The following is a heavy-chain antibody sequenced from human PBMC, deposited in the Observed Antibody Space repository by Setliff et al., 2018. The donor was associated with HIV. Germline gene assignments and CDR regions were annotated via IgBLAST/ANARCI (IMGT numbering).Heavy chain of an antibody. CDR2: IFHSENT. V-gene: IGHV4-4*02. Sequence: PSETLSLTCAVSGGSISRSNWWSWVRQPPGKGLEWIGEIFHSENTNYNPSLKSRVTISVDKSKNQFSLKVTSVTAADTALYYCARDVMEWFGNYFDNWGQGALVTVSS. D-gene: IGHD3-3*01. CDR3: ARDVMEWFGNYFDN. J-gene: IGHJ4*02. CDR1: GGSISRSNW.